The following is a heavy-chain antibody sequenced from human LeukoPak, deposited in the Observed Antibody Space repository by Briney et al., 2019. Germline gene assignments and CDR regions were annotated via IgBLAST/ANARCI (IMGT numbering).Heavy chain of an antibody. J-gene: IGHJ4*02. V-gene: IGHV4-34*01. CDR1: GGSISSYY. D-gene: IGHD6-6*01. Sequence: KPSETLSLTCTVSGGSISSYYWSWIRQPPGKGLEWIGEINHSGSTNYNPSLKSRVTISVDTSKNQFSLKLSSVTAADTAVYYCARVRGSSSVWDQGTLVTVSS. CDR2: INHSGST. CDR3: ARVRGSSSV.